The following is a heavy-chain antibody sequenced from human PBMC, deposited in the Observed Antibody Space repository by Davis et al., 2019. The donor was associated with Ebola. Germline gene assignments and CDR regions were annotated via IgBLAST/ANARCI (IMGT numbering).Heavy chain of an antibody. CDR2: IYSGGST. Sequence: GGSLRLSCAASGFTVSSNYMSWVRQAPGKGLEWVSVIYSGGSTYYADSVKGRFTISRDNSKNTLYLQMNSLRAEDTAVYYCAGIGRYYYYGMDVWGKGTAVIVSS. CDR3: AGIGRYYYYGMDV. J-gene: IGHJ6*04. CDR1: GFTVSSNY. V-gene: IGHV3-53*01.